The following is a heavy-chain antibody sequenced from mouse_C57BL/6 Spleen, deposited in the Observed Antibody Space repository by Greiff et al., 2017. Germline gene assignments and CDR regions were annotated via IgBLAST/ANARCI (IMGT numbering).Heavy chain of an antibody. V-gene: IGHV3-6*01. CDR3: ARDTYGSSYGY. J-gene: IGHJ2*01. CDR1: GYSITSGYY. D-gene: IGHD1-1*01. Sequence: VQLQQSGPGLVKPSQSLSLTCSVTGYSITSGYYWNWIRQFPGNKLEWMGYISYDGSNNYNPSLKNRISITRDTSKNQFFLKLNSVTTEDTATYYCARDTYGSSYGYWGQGTTLTVSS. CDR2: ISYDGSN.